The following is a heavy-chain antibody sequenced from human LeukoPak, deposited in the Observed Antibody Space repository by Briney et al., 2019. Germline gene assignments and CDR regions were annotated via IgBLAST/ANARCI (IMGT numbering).Heavy chain of an antibody. V-gene: IGHV1-18*01. J-gene: IGHJ3*02. CDR1: GYTFTSYG. Sequence: ASVKVSCKASGYTFTSYGISWVRQAPGQGLEWMGWISAYNGNTNYAQKLQGRVTMTTDTSTSTAYMELRSLRSDDTAVYYCARDEGATPELRNAFDIWGQGTTVTISS. CDR3: ARDEGATPELRNAFDI. CDR2: ISAYNGNT. D-gene: IGHD1-26*01.